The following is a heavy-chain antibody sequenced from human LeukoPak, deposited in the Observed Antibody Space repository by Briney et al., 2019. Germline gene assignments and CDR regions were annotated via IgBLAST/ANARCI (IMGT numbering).Heavy chain of an antibody. Sequence: SVKVSCKASVGTFSSYAISWVRQPPGQGLEWMGRIIPILGIANYAQKFQGRVTITADKSTSTAYMELSSLRSEDTAVYYCARDQRAYYDFWSGYQPFDYWGQGTLVTVSS. D-gene: IGHD3-3*01. J-gene: IGHJ4*02. CDR3: ARDQRAYYDFWSGYQPFDY. V-gene: IGHV1-69*04. CDR1: VGTFSSYA. CDR2: IIPILGIA.